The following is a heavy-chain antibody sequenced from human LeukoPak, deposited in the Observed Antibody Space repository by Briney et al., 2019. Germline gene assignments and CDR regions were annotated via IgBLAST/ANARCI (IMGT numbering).Heavy chain of an antibody. J-gene: IGHJ3*02. D-gene: IGHD3-22*01. CDR1: GGSISSSSYY. CDR2: IYYSGTT. Sequence: SETLSLTCNVSGGSISSSSYYWGWIRQPPGKGLELIGNIYYSGTTYYNPSLKSRVTISVDTSKNQFSLKLSSVTAADTAVYYCARGRYDSSRGAFDIWGQGTMVTVSS. V-gene: IGHV4-39*07. CDR3: ARGRYDSSRGAFDI.